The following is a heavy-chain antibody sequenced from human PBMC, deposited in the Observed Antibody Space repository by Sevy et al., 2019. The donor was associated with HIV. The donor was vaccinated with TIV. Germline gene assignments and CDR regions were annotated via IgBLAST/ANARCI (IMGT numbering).Heavy chain of an antibody. J-gene: IGHJ3*02. CDR1: GFTFSGSA. CDR2: IRSNANSYAT. D-gene: IGHD6-19*01. CDR3: TRHPGIAVADNDAFDI. V-gene: IGHV3-73*01. Sequence: GGYLRLSCAASGFTFSGSAMHWVRQASGKGLEWVGRIRSNANSYATAYAASVKGRFTISRDDSKNTAYLQMNRLKTEDTAVYYCTRHPGIAVADNDAFDIWGQGTMVTVSS.